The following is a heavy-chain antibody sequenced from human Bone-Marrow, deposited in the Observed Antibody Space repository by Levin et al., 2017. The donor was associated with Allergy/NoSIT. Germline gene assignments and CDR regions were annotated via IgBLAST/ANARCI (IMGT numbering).Heavy chain of an antibody. D-gene: IGHD3-10*02. Sequence: GGSLRLSCTVSGFTFSIYSINWVRQAPGKGLEWVSSISSSGSDMYYVDSVKGRFTISRDNAKNSLTLQMHSLRVEDTAVYYCARGIIGDVRVAHKEAFDIWGQGTMVSVSS. V-gene: IGHV3-21*01. CDR2: ISSSGSDM. CDR1: GFTFSIYS. J-gene: IGHJ3*02. CDR3: ARGIIGDVRVAHKEAFDI.